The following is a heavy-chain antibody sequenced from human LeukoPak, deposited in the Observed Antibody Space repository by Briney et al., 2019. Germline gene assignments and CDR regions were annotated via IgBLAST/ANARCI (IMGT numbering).Heavy chain of an antibody. V-gene: IGHV3-48*04. D-gene: IGHD2-2*01. CDR1: GFTFSSYS. J-gene: IGHJ5*02. CDR2: ISSSSSTI. Sequence: GGSLRLSCAASGFTFSSYSMNWVRQAPGQGLEWVSYISSSSSTIYYADSVKGRFTISRDNAKNSLYLQMNSLRAEDTAVYYCARSMTRLGYCSSTSCPGNWFDPWGQGTLVTVSS. CDR3: ARSMTRLGYCSSTSCPGNWFDP.